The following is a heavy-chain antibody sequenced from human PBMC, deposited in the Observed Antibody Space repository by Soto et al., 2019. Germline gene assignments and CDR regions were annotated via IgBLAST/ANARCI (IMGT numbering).Heavy chain of an antibody. V-gene: IGHV1-58*01. Sequence: ASVKVSCKASGFTFTSSAVQWVRQARGQRLEWIGWIVVGSGNTNYAQKFQERVTITRDMSISTAYMELSSLRSEDTAVYYCAAETGVAAAGIDYWGQGTLVTVSS. CDR1: GFTFTSSA. J-gene: IGHJ4*02. CDR3: AAETGVAAAGIDY. CDR2: IVVGSGNT. D-gene: IGHD6-13*01.